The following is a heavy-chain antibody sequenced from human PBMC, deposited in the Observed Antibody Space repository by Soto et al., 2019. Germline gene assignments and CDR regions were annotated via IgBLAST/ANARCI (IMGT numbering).Heavy chain of an antibody. J-gene: IGHJ4*02. Sequence: PGGSLRLSCSASGFTFTSFAIHWVRQAPGKGLEWVAVISENGVNKYSAESVRGRFVISRDNSKNTVELEMNSLRPEDTAMYFCARRLTKTVSALGYWGQGTLVTVSS. CDR2: ISENGVNK. CDR3: ARRLTKTVSALGY. CDR1: GFTFTSFA. V-gene: IGHV3-30*09. D-gene: IGHD2-8*01.